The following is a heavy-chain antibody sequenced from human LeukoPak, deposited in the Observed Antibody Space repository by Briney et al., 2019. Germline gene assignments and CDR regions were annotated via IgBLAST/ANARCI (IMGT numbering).Heavy chain of an antibody. J-gene: IGHJ4*02. CDR2: ISGSGGNT. CDR3: AKDLSSSWYCNYFDY. CDR1: GFTFSSYA. Sequence: GGSRRLSCAASGFTFSSYAMSWVRQAPGKGLEWVSGISGSGGNTYYAGSVKGRFTISRDNSKNTVYLQMNSLRAEDTAVYYCAKDLSSSWYCNYFDYWGQGTLVTVSS. V-gene: IGHV3-23*01. D-gene: IGHD6-13*01.